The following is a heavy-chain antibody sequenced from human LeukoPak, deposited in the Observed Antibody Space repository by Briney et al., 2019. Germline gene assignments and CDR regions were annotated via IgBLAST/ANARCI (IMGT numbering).Heavy chain of an antibody. CDR1: GGSISSYY. V-gene: IGHV4-4*07. CDR2: IYTSGST. J-gene: IGHJ4*02. D-gene: IGHD3-22*01. CDR3: ARDGRFYYDSSGYYSVPFDY. Sequence: SETLPLTCTVSGGSISSYYWSWIRQPAGKGLEWIGRIYTSGSTNYNPSLKSRVTMSVDTSKNQFSLKLSSVTAADTAVYYCARDGRFYYDSSGYYSVPFDYWGQGTLVTVSS.